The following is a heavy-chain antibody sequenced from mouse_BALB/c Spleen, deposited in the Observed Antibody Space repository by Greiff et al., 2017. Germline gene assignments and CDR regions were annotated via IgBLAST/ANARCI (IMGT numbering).Heavy chain of an antibody. CDR3: ARKDDWDGGNAMDY. D-gene: IGHD4-1*01. J-gene: IGHJ4*01. CDR2: IWSGGST. CDR1: GFSLTSYG. Sequence: QVQLKESGPGLVQPSQSLSITCTVSGFSLTSYGVHWVRQSPGKGLEWLGVIWSGGSTDYNAAFISRLSISKDNSKSQVFFKMNSLQANDTAIYYCARKDDWDGGNAMDYWGQGTSVTVSS. V-gene: IGHV2-2*02.